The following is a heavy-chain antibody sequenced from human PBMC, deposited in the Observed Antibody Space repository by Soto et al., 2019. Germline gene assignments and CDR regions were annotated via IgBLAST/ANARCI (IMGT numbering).Heavy chain of an antibody. D-gene: IGHD3-22*01. CDR2: IIPIFGTA. CDR3: AVTMTNYYYYGMDV. Sequence: QVQLVQSGAEVKKPGSPVKVSCKASGGTFSSYAISWVRQAPGQGLEWMGGIIPIFGTADYAQKFQGRVTITAGESTSTAYMELSSLRSEDTAVYYCAVTMTNYYYYGMDVWGQGTTVTVSS. V-gene: IGHV1-69*12. CDR1: GGTFSSYA. J-gene: IGHJ6*02.